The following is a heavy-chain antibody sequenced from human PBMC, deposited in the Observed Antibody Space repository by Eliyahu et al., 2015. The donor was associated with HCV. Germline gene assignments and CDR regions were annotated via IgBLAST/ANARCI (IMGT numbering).Heavy chain of an antibody. V-gene: IGHV4-39*01. CDR1: GGSIGTSSYY. D-gene: IGHD2-15*01. J-gene: IGHJ4*02. CDR2: MFYSGST. Sequence: QLPLQGSGPGLVRPSEALSLTCTVSGGSIGTSSYYWVWIRQPPGKGLEWIGSMFYSGSTYYNPSLKSRVTISIDTSKNQFSLKLTSVTAADTAVYYCARRPLGYCSGVSCSRDRYYFDAWDQGTLVTVSS. CDR3: ARRPLGYCSGVSCSRDRYYFDA.